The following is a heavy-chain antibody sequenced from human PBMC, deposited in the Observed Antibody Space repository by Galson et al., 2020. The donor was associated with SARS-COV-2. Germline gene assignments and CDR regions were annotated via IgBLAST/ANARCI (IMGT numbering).Heavy chain of an antibody. D-gene: IGHD4-4*01. CDR3: VKPPMTTADYYYYNIDV. V-gene: IGHV3-23*01. J-gene: IGHJ6*02. CDR2: ISGSGIST. Sequence: GGSLRLSCAASGFTFDTFPMTWVRLAPGKGLECVSGISGSGISTFYADSVKGRFTISRDNYKNLLFLQMNNLRAEDTAVYYCVKPPMTTADYYYYNIDVWGQGTTVTVSS. CDR1: GFTFDTFP.